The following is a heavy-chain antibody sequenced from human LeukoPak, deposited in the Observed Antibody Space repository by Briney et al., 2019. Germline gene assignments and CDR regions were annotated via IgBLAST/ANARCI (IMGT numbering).Heavy chain of an antibody. J-gene: IGHJ4*02. D-gene: IGHD2-15*01. CDR2: ISGSGGST. CDR3: ARESMVVVAASYYFDY. CDR1: GFTFSSYA. Sequence: PGGSLRLSCAASGFTFSSYAMSWVRQAPGKGLEWVSAISGSGGSTYYADSVKGRFTISRDNAENSLYLQMNSLRAEDTAVYYCARESMVVVAASYYFDYWGQGTLVTVSS. V-gene: IGHV3-23*01.